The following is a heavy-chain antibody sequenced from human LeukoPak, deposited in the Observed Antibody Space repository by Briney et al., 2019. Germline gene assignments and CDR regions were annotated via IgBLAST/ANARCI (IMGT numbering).Heavy chain of an antibody. J-gene: IGHJ4*02. V-gene: IGHV3-11*01. CDR3: ARVAGSGYLVDY. CDR1: GVTVSNNY. D-gene: IGHD3-22*01. CDR2: ISSSGSTI. Sequence: GGSPRLSCVVSGVTVSNNYMAWVRQAPGKGLEWVSYISSSGSTIYYADSVKGPFPISRDNAKNSLYLQMDSLRAEDTALYYCARVAGSGYLVDYWGRGTLVTVSS.